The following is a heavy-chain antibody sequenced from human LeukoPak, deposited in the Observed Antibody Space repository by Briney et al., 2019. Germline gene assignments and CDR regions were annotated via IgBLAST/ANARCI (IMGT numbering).Heavy chain of an antibody. V-gene: IGHV4-30-4*07. CDR1: GGSISSGGYS. J-gene: IGHJ6*02. CDR2: IYYSGST. D-gene: IGHD4-23*01. Sequence: SQTLSLTCAVSGGSISSGGYSWSWIRQPPGKGLEWIGYIYYSGSTNYNPSLKSRVTISVDTSKNQFSLKLSSVTAADTAVYYCARHRLYGGIPYYYYYGMDVWGQGTTVTVSS. CDR3: ARHRLYGGIPYYYYYGMDV.